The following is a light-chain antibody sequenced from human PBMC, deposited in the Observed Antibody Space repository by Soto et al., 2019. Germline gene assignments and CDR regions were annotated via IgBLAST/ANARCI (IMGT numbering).Light chain of an antibody. CDR1: QSITTY. CDR2: AAS. CDR3: QQSYSTPIT. V-gene: IGKV1-39*01. Sequence: IQMTQSPSSLSASPGDRVTITCRASQSITTYLSWYQQKPGKAPNLLIYAASSLQSGVPSRFSGSGSGTDFTLTISSLQPEDLGTYYCQQSYSTPITFGQGTRMDIK. J-gene: IGKJ5*01.